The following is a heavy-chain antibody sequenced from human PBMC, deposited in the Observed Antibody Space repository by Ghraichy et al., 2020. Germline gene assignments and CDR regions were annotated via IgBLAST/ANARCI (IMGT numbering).Heavy chain of an antibody. J-gene: IGHJ3*02. CDR1: GFTVSSNY. CDR2: IYSGGST. Sequence: GGSLRLSCAASGFTVSSNYMSWVRQAPGKGLEWVSVIYSGGSTYYADSVKGRFTISRDNSKNTLYLQMNSLRAEDTAVYYCARGEAPAAFDIWGQGTMVTVSS. V-gene: IGHV3-66*01. CDR3: ARGEAPAAFDI.